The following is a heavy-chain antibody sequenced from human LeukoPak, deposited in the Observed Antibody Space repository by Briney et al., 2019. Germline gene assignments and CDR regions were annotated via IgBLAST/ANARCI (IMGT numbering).Heavy chain of an antibody. CDR2: VRPDGSSN. CDR3: AKDQAGTWGLDY. J-gene: IGHJ4*02. CDR1: GFTLSNFG. V-gene: IGHV3-30*02. D-gene: IGHD3-10*01. Sequence: GGSLRLSCAASGFTLSNFGLHWVRQAPGKGLEWVALVRPDGSSNYYADSVKGRFTISGDNSKSTLYLQMNSLRAEDTAFYYCAKDQAGTWGLDYWGQGTLVTVSS.